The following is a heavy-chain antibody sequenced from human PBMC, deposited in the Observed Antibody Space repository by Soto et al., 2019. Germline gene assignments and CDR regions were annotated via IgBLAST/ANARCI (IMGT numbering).Heavy chain of an antibody. J-gene: IGHJ5*02. CDR3: ARGRAAAASRDWFDP. D-gene: IGHD6-13*01. CDR1: GGSISSYY. Sequence: SETLSLTCTVSGGSISSYYWSWIRQPPGKGLEWIGYIYYSGSTNYNPSLKSRVTISVDTSKNQFSLKLSSVTAADTAVYYCARGRAAAASRDWFDPWGQGTLVTVSS. CDR2: IYYSGST. V-gene: IGHV4-59*01.